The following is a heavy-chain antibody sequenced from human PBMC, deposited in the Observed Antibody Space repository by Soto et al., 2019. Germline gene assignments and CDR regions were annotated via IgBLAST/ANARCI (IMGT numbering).Heavy chain of an antibody. CDR2: INHSGST. Sequence: SETLSLTCAVYGGSFSGYYWNWIRQPPGKGLEWIGEINHSGSTNYNPSLKSRVSISEGTSNNQFSLKLSSVTAADTAVYYCARGRGDGYNQDWYFDLWGRGTLVTVSS. V-gene: IGHV4-34*01. CDR1: GGSFSGYY. CDR3: ARGRGDGYNQDWYFDL. D-gene: IGHD3-10*01. J-gene: IGHJ2*01.